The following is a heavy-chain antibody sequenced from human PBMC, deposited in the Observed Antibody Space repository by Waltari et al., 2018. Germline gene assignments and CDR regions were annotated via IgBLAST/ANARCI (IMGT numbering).Heavy chain of an antibody. J-gene: IGHJ4*02. CDR3: ASGEELWTGLAY. CDR1: GYSISSGYY. Sequence: QVQLQESGPGLVKPSETLSLTCAVSGYSISSGYYWGWIRQPPGKGLEWIGSIYHSGSTYYNPSLKSRVTISVDTSKNQFSLKLSSVTAADTAVYYCASGEELWTGLAYWGQGTLVTVSS. V-gene: IGHV4-38-2*01. D-gene: IGHD3-10*02. CDR2: IYHSGST.